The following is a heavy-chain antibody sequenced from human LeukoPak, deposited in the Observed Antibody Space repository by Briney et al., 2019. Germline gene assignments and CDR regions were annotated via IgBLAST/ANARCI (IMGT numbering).Heavy chain of an antibody. CDR2: IIPIFGTA. Sequence: SVKVSCKASGGTFSSYAISWVRQAPGPGLEWMGGIIPIFGTANYAQKFQGRVTITADESTSTAYMELSSLRSEHTAVYYCAREYYYGSGDGNIWGQGTMVTVSS. V-gene: IGHV1-69*13. CDR1: GGTFSSYA. CDR3: AREYYYGSGDGNI. D-gene: IGHD3-10*01. J-gene: IGHJ3*02.